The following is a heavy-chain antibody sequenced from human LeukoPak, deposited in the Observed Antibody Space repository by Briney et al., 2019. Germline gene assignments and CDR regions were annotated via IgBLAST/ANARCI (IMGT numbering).Heavy chain of an antibody. D-gene: IGHD3-10*01. CDR2: ISSSGSTI. Sequence: GGSLRLSCATSGFSFSNYEMNWVRQAPGKGLEWVSYISSSGSTIYYADSVKGRFTISRDNAKNSLYLQMNSLRAEDTAVYFCASSITLIRGVIIAAYDDFDYWGQGTLVTVSS. CDR3: ASSITLIRGVIIAAYDDFDY. CDR1: GFSFSNYE. J-gene: IGHJ4*02. V-gene: IGHV3-48*03.